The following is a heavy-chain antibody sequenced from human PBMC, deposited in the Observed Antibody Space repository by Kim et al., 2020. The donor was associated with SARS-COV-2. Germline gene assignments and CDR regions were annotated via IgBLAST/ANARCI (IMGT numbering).Heavy chain of an antibody. CDR2: INTNTGNP. D-gene: IGHD1-1*01. CDR1: GYIFTSYA. J-gene: IGHJ5*02. CDR3: ASDGEERVSRQRKGLWFDP. V-gene: IGHV7-4-1*02. Sequence: ASVKVSCKASGYIFTSYAMNWVRQAPGQGLQWMGWINTNTGNPTYAQDFTGRVAFSVDTSVSTAYLQLSNLKAEDTAVYYCASDGEERVSRQRKGLWFDPRGQGTLVTVSS.